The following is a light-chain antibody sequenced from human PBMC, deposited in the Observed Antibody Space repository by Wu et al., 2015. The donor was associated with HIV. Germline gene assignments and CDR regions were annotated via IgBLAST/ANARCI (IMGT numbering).Light chain of an antibody. Sequence: EIVLTQSPGTLSLSPGERATLSCRASQSIASSYLGWYQYKPGQAPRLVIYGASSRATGIPDRFSGSGSGTDFTLTISRLEPEDFAVYYCQDYGTSPSWTFGQGTKVEIK. CDR1: QSIASSY. CDR3: QDYGTSPSWT. CDR2: GAS. V-gene: IGKV3-20*01. J-gene: IGKJ1*01.